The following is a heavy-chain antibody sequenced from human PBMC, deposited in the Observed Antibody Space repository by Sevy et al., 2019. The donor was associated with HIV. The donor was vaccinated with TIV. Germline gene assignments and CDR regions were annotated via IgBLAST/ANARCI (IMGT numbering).Heavy chain of an antibody. J-gene: IGHJ4*02. CDR3: AHRRSKGITITEFDY. D-gene: IGHD3-9*01. V-gene: IGHV2-5*02. CDR1: GFSFSTSGVG. CDR2: IYWDGDT. Sequence: SGPTLVNPTQTLTLTCTFSGFSFSTSGVGVGWIRQPPGKAPEWLAMIYWDGDTRYSPSLVNRLTITKATSKDQVVLRMANMEPVDTGTYYCAHRRSKGITITEFDYWGQGTLVTVSS.